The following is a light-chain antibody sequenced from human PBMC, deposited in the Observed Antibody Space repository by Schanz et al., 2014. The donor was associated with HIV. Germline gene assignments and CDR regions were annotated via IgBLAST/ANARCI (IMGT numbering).Light chain of an antibody. CDR3: GSYITTTIWT. CDR1: SSDVGDYNY. Sequence: QSALTQPPSASGSPGQSVTLSCTGTSSDVGDYNYVSWYQQHPGKAPKIMIYEVSKRPSGVPDRFSGSKSGNTASLTVSGLQAEDEADYYCGSYITTTIWTFGGGTKLTVL. V-gene: IGLV2-8*01. J-gene: IGLJ2*01. CDR2: EVS.